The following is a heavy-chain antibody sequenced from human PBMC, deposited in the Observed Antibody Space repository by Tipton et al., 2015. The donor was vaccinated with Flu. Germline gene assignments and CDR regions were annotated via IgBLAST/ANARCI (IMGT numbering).Heavy chain of an antibody. D-gene: IGHD3-22*01. Sequence: QLVQSGADVKKPGASVKVSCEASGYTFTGHYIHWVRQAPGQGLEWMGRINPNSGATKYAQKFQGRVILTRDTSISTAYMELSRLRSDDTAVYYCARDIYFDTSAYYFSNWFDPWGQGTLVTVSS. CDR2: INPNSGAT. J-gene: IGHJ5*02. CDR3: ARDIYFDTSAYYFSNWFDP. CDR1: GYTFTGHY. V-gene: IGHV1-2*06.